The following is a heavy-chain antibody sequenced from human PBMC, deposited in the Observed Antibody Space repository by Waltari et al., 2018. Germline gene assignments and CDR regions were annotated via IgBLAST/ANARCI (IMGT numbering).Heavy chain of an antibody. J-gene: IGHJ6*02. Sequence: QVQLQQWGAGLLKPSETLSLTCAVYGGSFSGYYWSWIRQPPGKGLEWIGEINHSGSTNYNPSLKSRVTISVDTSKNQFSLKLSSVTAADTAVYYCARDFWSGYYPHYYYYGMDVWGQGTTVTVSS. D-gene: IGHD3-3*01. CDR1: GGSFSGYY. CDR3: ARDFWSGYYPHYYYYGMDV. V-gene: IGHV4-34*01. CDR2: INHSGST.